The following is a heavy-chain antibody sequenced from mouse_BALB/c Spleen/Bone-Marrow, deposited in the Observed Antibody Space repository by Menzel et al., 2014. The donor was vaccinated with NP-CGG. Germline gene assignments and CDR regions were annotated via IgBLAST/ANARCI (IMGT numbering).Heavy chain of an antibody. CDR1: GFNIKDTY. J-gene: IGHJ3*01. V-gene: IGHV14-3*02. CDR3: AGYDYYQAWFAY. D-gene: IGHD2-4*01. CDR2: IDPANGNT. Sequence: EVQLQQSGAELVKPGASVKLSCTASGFNIKDTYMHWVKQRPEQGLERIGRIDPANGNTKYDPKFQGKATITADTSSNTAYLQLSSLTSEDTAVYYWAGYDYYQAWFAYWGQGTLVTVSA.